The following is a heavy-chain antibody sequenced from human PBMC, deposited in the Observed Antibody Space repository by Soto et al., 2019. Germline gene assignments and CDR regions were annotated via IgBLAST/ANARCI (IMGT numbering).Heavy chain of an antibody. V-gene: IGHV3-53*01. J-gene: IGHJ3*01. Sequence: GGSLRLSCAASGFTVSSNYMNWVRQAPGKGLEWVSVFYSGSRTSYADSVQGRFTISRDIDKNTLYLQMNSLRAEDTAVYSCGRGKAFEVWGQGKMVT. CDR2: FYSGSRT. CDR3: GRGKAFEV. CDR1: GFTVSSNY.